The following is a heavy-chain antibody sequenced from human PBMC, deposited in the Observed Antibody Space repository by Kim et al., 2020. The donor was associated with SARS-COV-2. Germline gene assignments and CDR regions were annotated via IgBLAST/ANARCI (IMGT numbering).Heavy chain of an antibody. CDR3: TRVSGTTLAFCDAC. Sequence: GGSLRLSCAASGFSLSDSAMHWVRQASGKGLEWVARIRSNANSNATTYAVSGQGRFTISRDDSKNAAHLQMHSTKTADKAVYYCTRVSGTTLAFCDAC. D-gene: IGHD1-1*01. J-gene: IGHJ3*01. CDR2: IRSNANSNAT. V-gene: IGHV3-73*01. CDR1: GFSLSDSA.